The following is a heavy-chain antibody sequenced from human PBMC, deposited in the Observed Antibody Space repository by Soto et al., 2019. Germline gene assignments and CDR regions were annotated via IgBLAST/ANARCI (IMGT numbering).Heavy chain of an antibody. CDR2: IYYSGSA. J-gene: IGHJ4*02. CDR1: GASISGYY. V-gene: IGHV4-59*01. Sequence: QVQLQESGPGLVKPSETLSLTCTVSGASISGYYWSWIRQPPGKGLECIGYIYYSGSANYNPSLKSRVTISVDTPKNQFSLKLSSATAADTAVYYCARVGDGDYSFDYWGQGTLVTVSS. D-gene: IGHD4-17*01. CDR3: ARVGDGDYSFDY.